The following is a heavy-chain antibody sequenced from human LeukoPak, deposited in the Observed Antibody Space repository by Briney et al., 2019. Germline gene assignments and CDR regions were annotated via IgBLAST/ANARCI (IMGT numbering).Heavy chain of an antibody. J-gene: IGHJ4*02. CDR3: ARAGPELGIGY. CDR1: GYSFTGYF. V-gene: IGHV1-2*02. Sequence: SVKVSCKAAGYSFTGYFMHWVRQAPGPGLEWMGWIDTNSGGTNYAQNFRGRVTMTRDTYISTAYMELSRLKSDDTAVYYCARAGPELGIGYWGQGTLVTVSS. CDR2: IDTNSGGT. D-gene: IGHD7-27*01.